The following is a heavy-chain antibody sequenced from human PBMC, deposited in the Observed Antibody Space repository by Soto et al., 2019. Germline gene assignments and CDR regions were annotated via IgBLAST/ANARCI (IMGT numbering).Heavy chain of an antibody. D-gene: IGHD1-26*01. V-gene: IGHV6-1*01. J-gene: IGHJ4*01. Sequence: SQTLSLTCAITGYSVSGNSAGLSWVRQSPSRGLEWLGRTYYRSKWYYEYAVSVRGRITINPDTSKNQYSLQLNSVTPEDTAVYFCARGEQYSGRIFDYWGQGTLVTVSS. CDR3: ARGEQYSGRIFDY. CDR2: TYYRSKWYY. CDR1: GYSVSGNSAG.